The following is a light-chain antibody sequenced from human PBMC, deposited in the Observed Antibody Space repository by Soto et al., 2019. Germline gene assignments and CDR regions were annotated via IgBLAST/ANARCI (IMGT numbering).Light chain of an antibody. CDR3: QQRSNWPIT. Sequence: EIVLTQSPATLSLSPGERATLSCRASQSVYSYLAWYQQKPGQAPRLLIYDASNRATVIPARFRGSGSGTDFTLTISSLEPEDFAVYYCQQRSNWPITFGQGTRLEIK. J-gene: IGKJ5*01. CDR2: DAS. CDR1: QSVYSY. V-gene: IGKV3-11*01.